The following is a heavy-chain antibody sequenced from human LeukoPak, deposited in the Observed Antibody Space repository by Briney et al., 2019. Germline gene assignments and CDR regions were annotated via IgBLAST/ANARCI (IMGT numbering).Heavy chain of an antibody. V-gene: IGHV3-64*01. CDR1: GCTFSTYS. D-gene: IGHD6-6*01. J-gene: IGHJ4*02. Sequence: GGSLRLSCAASGCTFSTYSMHWVRQAPGKGLEYVSAISSNGGATYYANSVKGRFTISRDNSKNTLYLQMNILRAEDTAVYYCARGLIDSSSSLDYWGQGTLVTVSS. CDR3: ARGLIDSSSSLDY. CDR2: ISSNGGAT.